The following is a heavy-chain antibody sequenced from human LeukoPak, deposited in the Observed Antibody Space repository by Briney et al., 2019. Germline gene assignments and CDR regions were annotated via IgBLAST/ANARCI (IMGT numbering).Heavy chain of an antibody. J-gene: IGHJ4*02. Sequence: GGSLRLSCAASGFTFSSYSMNWVRQAPGKGLEWVSSISSSSSYIYYADSVKGRFTISRDNAKNSLYLQMNSLRAEDTAVYYCARGGNYDYGDYDVDYWGQGTLVTVSS. D-gene: IGHD4-17*01. CDR3: ARGGNYDYGDYDVDY. V-gene: IGHV3-21*01. CDR1: GFTFSSYS. CDR2: ISSSSSYI.